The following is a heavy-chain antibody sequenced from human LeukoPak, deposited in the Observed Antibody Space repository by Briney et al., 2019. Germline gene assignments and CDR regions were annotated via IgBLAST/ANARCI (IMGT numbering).Heavy chain of an antibody. CDR3: ARSRHYYDSSGYTYYFDY. CDR2: ISSSSSYI. V-gene: IGHV3-21*01. CDR1: GFTFTTYS. D-gene: IGHD3-22*01. Sequence: GGSLRLSCAASGFTFTTYSMNWVRQAPGKGLEGVSSISSSSSYIYYVDSVKGRFTISRDNARNSLYLQMNSLRAEDTAVYYCARSRHYYDSSGYTYYFDYWGQGTLVTVSS. J-gene: IGHJ4*02.